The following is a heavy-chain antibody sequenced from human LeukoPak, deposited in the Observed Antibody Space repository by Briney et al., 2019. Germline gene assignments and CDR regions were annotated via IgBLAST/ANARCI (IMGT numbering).Heavy chain of an antibody. V-gene: IGHV3-23*01. Sequence: GGSLRLSCAASGFTFSSYAMSWVRQAPGKGLEWVSAISGSGDSTYYADSVKGRFTISRDNSKNTLYLQMNSLRAEDTAVYYCAREGTGRYYYYYYMDVWGKGTTVTISS. CDR1: GFTFSSYA. J-gene: IGHJ6*03. CDR2: ISGSGDST. CDR3: AREGTGRYYYYYYMDV. D-gene: IGHD1-1*01.